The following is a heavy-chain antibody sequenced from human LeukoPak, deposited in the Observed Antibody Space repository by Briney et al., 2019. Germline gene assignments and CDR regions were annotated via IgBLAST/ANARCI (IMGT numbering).Heavy chain of an antibody. V-gene: IGHV4-39*01. CDR3: ARCISVVRGVIRPPDY. CDR2: IYYSGSA. CDR1: GSSISSSSYH. Sequence: SETLSLTCSVSGSSISSSSYHWGWIRQSPGKGLEWIGSIYYSGSAYYNPSLKSRLTISVDTSKNQFSLKLSSVTAADTAVYYCARCISVVRGVIRPPDYWGQGTLVTVSS. J-gene: IGHJ4*02. D-gene: IGHD3-10*01.